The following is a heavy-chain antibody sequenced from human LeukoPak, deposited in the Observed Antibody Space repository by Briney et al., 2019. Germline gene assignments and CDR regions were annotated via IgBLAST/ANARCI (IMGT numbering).Heavy chain of an antibody. CDR1: GGTFSIYA. CDR2: IIPIFGTA. Sequence: ASVKVSCKASGGTFSIYAISWVRQAPGQGLEWMGGIIPIFGTANYAQKFQGRVTITADESTSTAYMELSSLRSEDTAVYYCARGGAGLRYFDWLLYYWGQGTLVTVSS. D-gene: IGHD3-9*01. CDR3: ARGGAGLRYFDWLLYY. J-gene: IGHJ4*02. V-gene: IGHV1-69*13.